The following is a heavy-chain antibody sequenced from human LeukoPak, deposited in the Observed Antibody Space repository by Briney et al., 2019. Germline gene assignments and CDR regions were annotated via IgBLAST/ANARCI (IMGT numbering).Heavy chain of an antibody. V-gene: IGHV4-4*07. Sequence: SETLSLTCTVSGGSISSYYWSWIRQPAGKGLEWIGRIYTSGSTNYNPSLKSRVTISVDTSKNQFSLKLSSVTAADTAVYYCAREYSSSSWIDYWGQGTLVTVSS. D-gene: IGHD6-6*01. CDR1: GGSISSYY. CDR2: IYTSGST. J-gene: IGHJ4*02. CDR3: AREYSSSSWIDY.